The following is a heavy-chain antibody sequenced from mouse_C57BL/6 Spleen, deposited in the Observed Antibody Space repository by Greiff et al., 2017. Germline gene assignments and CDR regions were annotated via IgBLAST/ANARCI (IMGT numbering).Heavy chain of an antibody. V-gene: IGHV1-42*01. CDR1: GYSFTGYY. Sequence: EVQLQQSGPELVKPGASVKISCKASGYSFTGYYMNWVKQSPEKSLEWIGEINPSTGGTTYNQKFKAKATLTVDKSSSTAYMQLKSLTSEDSAVYYCARNNMESNYVRNYFDYWGQGTTLTVSS. D-gene: IGHD2-5*01. CDR2: INPSTGGT. CDR3: ARNNMESNYVRNYFDY. J-gene: IGHJ2*01.